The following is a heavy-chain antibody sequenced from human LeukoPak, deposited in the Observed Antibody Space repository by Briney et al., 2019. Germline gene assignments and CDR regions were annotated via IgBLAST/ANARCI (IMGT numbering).Heavy chain of an antibody. CDR2: ITASSTTI. J-gene: IGHJ4*02. D-gene: IGHD2-2*01. Sequence: PGGSLRLSCAASGFSFSNYEMNWVCQAPGKGLEWISYITASSTTIYYADSVKGRFTISRDNAKNSLYLQMNGLRAEDTAVYYCARSIPAGNRRWGQGTLVTVSS. V-gene: IGHV3-48*03. CDR1: GFSFSNYE. CDR3: ARSIPAGNRR.